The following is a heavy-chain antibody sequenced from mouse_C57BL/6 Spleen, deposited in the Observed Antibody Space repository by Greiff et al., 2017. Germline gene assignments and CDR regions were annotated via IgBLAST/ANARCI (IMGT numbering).Heavy chain of an antibody. CDR1: AYTFPSYT. D-gene: IGHD1-1*01. CDR3: ARENYGSSYYFDY. Sequence: VQLQQSGAELARPGASVKISSKASAYTFPSYTMHWLKQRPDQVLEWIGYINPSRGYTKYNQKFKDKATLTAEKSSSTAYMQLSSLTSEDSAVYYCARENYGSSYYFDYWGQGTTLTVSS. V-gene: IGHV1-4*01. J-gene: IGHJ2*01. CDR2: INPSRGYT.